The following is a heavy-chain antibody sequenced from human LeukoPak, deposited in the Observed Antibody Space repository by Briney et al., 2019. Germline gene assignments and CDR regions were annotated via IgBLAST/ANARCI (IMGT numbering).Heavy chain of an antibody. CDR3: ARRNSKTGRVY. Sequence: PGGSLRLSCAASGFTFSSYSMNWVRQAPGKGLEWVSSISSSSSYIYYADSVKGRFTISRDNAKSSLYLQMNSLRAEDTAVYYCARRNSKTGRVYWGQGTLVTVSS. V-gene: IGHV3-21*01. J-gene: IGHJ4*02. CDR1: GFTFSSYS. D-gene: IGHD1-1*01. CDR2: ISSSSSYI.